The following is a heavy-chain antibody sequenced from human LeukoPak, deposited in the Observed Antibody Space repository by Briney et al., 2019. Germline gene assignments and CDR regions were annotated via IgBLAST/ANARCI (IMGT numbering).Heavy chain of an antibody. Sequence: GGSLRLSCAASGLTFSSYSMYWVRQPPGKGLEWMTVISYDGTNKYYADSVKGRFTISRDNSKNTLSLQMNSLRTEDTAVYYCAKGRSPVTTGGHPMDVWGKGTTVTVSS. CDR1: GLTFSSYS. CDR2: ISYDGTNK. V-gene: IGHV3-30*18. J-gene: IGHJ6*03. D-gene: IGHD4-11*01. CDR3: AKGRSPVTTGGHPMDV.